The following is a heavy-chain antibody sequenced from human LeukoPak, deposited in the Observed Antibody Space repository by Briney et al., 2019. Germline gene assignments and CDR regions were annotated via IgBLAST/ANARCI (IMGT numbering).Heavy chain of an antibody. Sequence: RSETLSLTCTVSGGSISSYYWSWIRQPPGKGLEWIGYIYYSGSTNYNPSLKSRVTISVDTSKNQFSLKLSSVTAADTAVYYCARVPSPYSSSWYSEYNWFDPWGQGTLVTVSS. CDR2: IYYSGST. CDR1: GGSISSYY. D-gene: IGHD6-13*01. J-gene: IGHJ5*02. CDR3: ARVPSPYSSSWYSEYNWFDP. V-gene: IGHV4-59*01.